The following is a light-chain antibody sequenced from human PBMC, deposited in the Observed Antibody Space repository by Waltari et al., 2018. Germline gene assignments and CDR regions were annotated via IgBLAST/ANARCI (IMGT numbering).Light chain of an antibody. CDR3: SSFAGSNIYV. CDR2: EVI. J-gene: IGLJ1*01. CDR1: SSDVGAYNY. Sequence: QSALTQPPSASGSRGQSVTISCTVTSSDVGAYNYVSWYQQHPGKAPKLIIFEVIKRPSGVPDRFSASKSANTASLTVSGLQAEDEADYYCSSFAGSNIYVFGTGTRVAVL. V-gene: IGLV2-8*01.